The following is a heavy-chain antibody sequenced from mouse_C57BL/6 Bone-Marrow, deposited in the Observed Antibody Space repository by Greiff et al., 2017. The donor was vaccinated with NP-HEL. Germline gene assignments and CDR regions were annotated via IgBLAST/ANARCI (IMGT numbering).Heavy chain of an antibody. CDR2: IYPGNSDT. V-gene: IGHV1-5*01. CDR3: TRGTVVVLYAMDY. Sequence: EVQLQQSGAELVKPGASVKISCKTSGYTFTSYWMHWVKQRPGQGLEWIGAIYPGNSDTSYNQKFKGKAKLTAVTSASTAYMELSSLTNEDSAVYYCTRGTVVVLYAMDYWGQGTSVTVSS. D-gene: IGHD1-1*01. CDR1: GYTFTSYW. J-gene: IGHJ4*01.